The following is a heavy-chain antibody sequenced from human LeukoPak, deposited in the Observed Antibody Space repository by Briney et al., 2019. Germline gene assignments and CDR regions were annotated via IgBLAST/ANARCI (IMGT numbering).Heavy chain of an antibody. V-gene: IGHV3-15*01. J-gene: IGHJ3*02. D-gene: IGHD3-10*01. CDR1: GFTFSNAW. Sequence: GGSLRLSCAASGFTFSNAWMSWVRQAPGKGLEWVGRIKSKTDGGTTDYAAPVKGRFTISRDDSKNTLYLQMNSLKTEDTAVYYCTTSYYYGFDAFDIWGQGTMVTVSS. CDR2: IKSKTDGGTT. CDR3: TTSYYYGFDAFDI.